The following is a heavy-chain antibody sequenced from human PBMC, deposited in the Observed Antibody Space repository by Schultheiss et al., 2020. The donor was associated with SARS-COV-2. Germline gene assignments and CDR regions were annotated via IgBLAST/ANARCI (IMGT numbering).Heavy chain of an antibody. Sequence: ASVKVSCKASGYTFTSYDINWVRQAPGQGLEWMGWINAGTGNTDYSQNFQGRVTLTRDTSASTAYMELSILRSEDTAIYFCARGGDPLRFLAWVPGWFDSWGQGTLVTVSS. CDR1: GYTFTSYD. D-gene: IGHD3-3*01. CDR2: INAGTGNT. V-gene: IGHV1-3*01. J-gene: IGHJ5*01. CDR3: ARGGDPLRFLAWVPGWFDS.